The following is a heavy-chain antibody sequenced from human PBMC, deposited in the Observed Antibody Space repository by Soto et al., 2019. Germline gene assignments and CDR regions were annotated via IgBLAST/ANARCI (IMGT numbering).Heavy chain of an antibody. CDR3: AAIYSSGWNWFDP. V-gene: IGHV4-39*01. CDR2: IYYSGST. D-gene: IGHD6-19*01. J-gene: IGHJ5*02. CDR1: GGSISSSSYY. Sequence: QLQLQESGPGLVKPSETLSLTCTVSGGSISSSSYYWGWIRQPPGKGLEWIGSIYYSGSTYYNPSLKSRVTISVDTSKNQFSLKLSSVTAADTAVYYCAAIYSSGWNWFDPWGQGTLVTVSS.